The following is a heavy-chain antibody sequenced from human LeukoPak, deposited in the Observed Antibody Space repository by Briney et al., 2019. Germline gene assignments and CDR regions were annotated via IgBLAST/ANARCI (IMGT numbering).Heavy chain of an antibody. V-gene: IGHV3-30*02. CDR2: IRYDGRNK. J-gene: IGHJ5*02. CDR1: GFTFSNYG. Sequence: PGGSLRLSCAASGFTFSNYGMHWVRQAPGKGLEWVSFIRYDGRNKYHADSVKGRFTISRDNSKNTLYLQMNSLRAEDTAVYYCAKDGGRGWQLVWSNWYDPWGQGTLVTVSS. CDR3: AKDGGRGWQLVWSNWYDP. D-gene: IGHD6-6*01.